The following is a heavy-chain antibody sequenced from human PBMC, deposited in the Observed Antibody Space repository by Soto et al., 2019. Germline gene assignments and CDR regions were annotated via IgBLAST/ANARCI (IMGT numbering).Heavy chain of an antibody. J-gene: IGHJ4*02. V-gene: IGHV1-46*01. D-gene: IGHD3-22*01. CDR2: INPSGGST. Sequence: VASVKVSCKASGYTFTSYYMHWVRQAPGQGLEWMGIINPSGGSTSYAQKFQGRVTMTRDTSTSTVYMELSSLRSEDTAVYYCARSVTHNYYDSSGPFDYWGQGTLVTVSS. CDR1: GYTFTSYY. CDR3: ARSVTHNYYDSSGPFDY.